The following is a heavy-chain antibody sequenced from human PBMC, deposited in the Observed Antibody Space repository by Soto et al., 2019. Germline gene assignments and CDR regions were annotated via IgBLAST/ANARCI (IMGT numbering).Heavy chain of an antibody. J-gene: IGHJ6*01. V-gene: IGHV4-59*08. CDR1: SGPSKSHN. Sequence: QVQVQQSGPGLVKPSETLSLTCTVSSGPSKSHNWGWIRQPPGRGLEWIGYVYDTWSTSYTPSLKSRVTVSADTSTNRISLTLRFVTAADTAVYYCVRHGIGFLHGLVDVWGQGTTVIVSS. CDR2: VYDTWST. CDR3: VRHGIGFLHGLVDV. D-gene: IGHD1-26*01.